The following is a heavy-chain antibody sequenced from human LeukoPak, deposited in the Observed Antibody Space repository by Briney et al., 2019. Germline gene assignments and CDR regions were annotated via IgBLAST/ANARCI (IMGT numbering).Heavy chain of an antibody. CDR2: IWYDGSNK. Sequence: GGSLRLSCAASGFTFSSYGMHWVRQAPGKGLEGVAVIWYDGSNKYYADSVKGRFTISRDNSKNTLYLQMNSLRAEDTAVYYCARDRVIFGVVNTYYFDYWGQGTLVTVSS. J-gene: IGHJ4*02. CDR1: GFTFSSYG. V-gene: IGHV3-33*01. CDR3: ARDRVIFGVVNTYYFDY. D-gene: IGHD3-3*01.